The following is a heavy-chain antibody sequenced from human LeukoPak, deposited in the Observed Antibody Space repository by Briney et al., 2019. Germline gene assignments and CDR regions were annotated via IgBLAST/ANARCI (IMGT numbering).Heavy chain of an antibody. CDR1: GGSFSGYY. CDR3: ARGLRGNDY. J-gene: IGHJ4*02. V-gene: IGHV4-34*01. CDR2: INHSGST. D-gene: IGHD4-23*01. Sequence: SETLSLTCAVYGGSFSGYYWSWIRQPPGKGLEWVGEINHSGSTNYNPSLKSRVTISVDTSKNQFSLKLSSVTAADTAVYYCARGLRGNDYWGQGTLVTVSS.